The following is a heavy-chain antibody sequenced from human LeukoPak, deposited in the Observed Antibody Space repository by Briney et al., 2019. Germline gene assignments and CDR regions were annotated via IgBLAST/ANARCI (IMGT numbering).Heavy chain of an antibody. CDR3: ASGRGYSGRYYFNY. D-gene: IGHD6-13*01. J-gene: IGHJ4*02. CDR1: GFTFISYD. CDR2: ISGSGGSI. V-gene: IGHV3-48*03. Sequence: GGALRLSCAASGFTFISYDMNWVRQAPGKGLEWVSYISGSGGSIYYTDSVKGRFTISRDNAKNSLYLQMNSLRAEDTAVFYCASGRGYSGRYYFNYWGQGTLVTVSS.